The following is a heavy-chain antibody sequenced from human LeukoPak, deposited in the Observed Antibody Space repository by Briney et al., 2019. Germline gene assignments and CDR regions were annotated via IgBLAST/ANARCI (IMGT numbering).Heavy chain of an antibody. J-gene: IGHJ4*02. D-gene: IGHD1-1*01. V-gene: IGHV3-74*01. CDR2: INNDGTAT. Sequence: GSLRLSCAASGFTFSSYAMSWVRQGPGKGLVWGSRINNDGTATFFADSVKGRFTISRDNAKNTLYLQMDSLRAEDTAMYYCAREILEPGKTHEYWGQGTLVTVSS. CDR3: AREILEPGKTHEY. CDR1: GFTFSSYA.